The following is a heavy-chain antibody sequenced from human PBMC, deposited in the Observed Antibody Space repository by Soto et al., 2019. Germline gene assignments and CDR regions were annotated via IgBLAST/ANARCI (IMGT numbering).Heavy chain of an antibody. CDR3: AKDIYNGYGGGMDV. V-gene: IGHV3-9*01. D-gene: IGHD5-12*01. Sequence: PVGSLSLSCAASGFTFDDYGMHWVRQAPGKGLEWVSAINWNGGSIGYAGSVKGRFTISRDNAKNSLYLQMNSLRAEDTALYYCAKDIYNGYGGGMDVWGQGTTVTVYS. CDR1: GFTFDDYG. CDR2: INWNGGSI. J-gene: IGHJ6*02.